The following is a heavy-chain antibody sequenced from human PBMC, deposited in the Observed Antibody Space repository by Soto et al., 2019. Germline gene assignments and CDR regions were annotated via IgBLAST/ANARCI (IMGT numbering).Heavy chain of an antibody. CDR1: GFTFDNAW. CDR2: IKRNVDGGTI. CDR3: TRGGPLGNYFDY. J-gene: IGHJ4*02. V-gene: IGHV3-15*07. D-gene: IGHD2-15*01. Sequence: EVQLVESGGGLVMPGGSLRLSCAASGFTFDNAWMNWVRLAPGKGLEWVGRIKRNVDGGTIDYAESVKGRFSISRDDSKNTLYLQMNGLKTEDTAVYYCTRGGPLGNYFDYWGQGTLVVVSS.